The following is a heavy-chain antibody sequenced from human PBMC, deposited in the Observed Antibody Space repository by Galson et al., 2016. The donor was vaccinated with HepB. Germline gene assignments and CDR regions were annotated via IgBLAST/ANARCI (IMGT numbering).Heavy chain of an antibody. V-gene: IGHV3-7*01. J-gene: IGHJ4*02. Sequence: SLRLSCAASGFIFRSYWMGWVRQAPGKGLEWVGNIKEDGSEKRYVESVKGRLTISRDNTKNSLYLQMNSLRVDDTAVYYCAREPVRLDDLLTGPPKNPDYWGQGTLVTVSS. CDR1: GFIFRSYW. D-gene: IGHD3-9*01. CDR3: AREPVRLDDLLTGPPKNPDY. CDR2: IKEDGSEK.